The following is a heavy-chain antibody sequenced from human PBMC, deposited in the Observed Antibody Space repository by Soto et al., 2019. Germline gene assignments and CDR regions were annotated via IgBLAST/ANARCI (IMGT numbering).Heavy chain of an antibody. CDR2: ISRSSTGI. D-gene: IGHD3-10*01. J-gene: IGHJ6*02. Sequence: EVQLVESGGGLVQPGGSLRLSCAASGFTFSLYSMSWVRQAPGKGLEWVSYISRSSTGIHYADSVKGRFTIARDDATNSMHLQMNSLRGGDKAVYYCASAVTWGLDVWGQGTTVSIS. CDR3: ASAVTWGLDV. V-gene: IGHV3-48*01. CDR1: GFTFSLYS.